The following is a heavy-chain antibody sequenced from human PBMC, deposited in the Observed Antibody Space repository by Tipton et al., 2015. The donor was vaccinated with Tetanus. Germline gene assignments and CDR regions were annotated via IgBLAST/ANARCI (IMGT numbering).Heavy chain of an antibody. CDR2: VSASGNT. J-gene: IGHJ4*02. Sequence: SLRLSCGASGFTFTSYAMNWVRQVPGEGLEWVSGVSASGNTNYADSVDGRFTISRDNAKNTMYLQMNSLRAEDTATYYCAKLKSRGDSSAIEHWGQGTLVTVSS. D-gene: IGHD2-21*02. CDR3: AKLKSRGDSSAIEH. V-gene: IGHV3-23*01. CDR1: GFTFTSYA.